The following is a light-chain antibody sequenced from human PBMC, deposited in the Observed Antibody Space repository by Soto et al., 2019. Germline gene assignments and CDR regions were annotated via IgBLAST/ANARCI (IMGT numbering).Light chain of an antibody. J-gene: IGKJ5*01. Sequence: EIVLTQSPGTLSLSPGERATFSCRASQSVSSNYLARYQQKPGQAPRLLIYGAFKRATGIPDRFSGFGSGTDFTLTISSLQSEDFAIYYCQQYNNWPAITFGQGTRLEV. CDR1: QSVSSNY. CDR3: QQYNNWPAIT. V-gene: IGKV3-20*01. CDR2: GAF.